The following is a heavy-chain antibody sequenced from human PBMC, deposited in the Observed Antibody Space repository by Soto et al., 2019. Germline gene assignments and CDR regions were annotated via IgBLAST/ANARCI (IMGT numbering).Heavy chain of an antibody. J-gene: IGHJ4*02. CDR1: GFTFSSYW. CDR3: ARDLELAVASFDY. V-gene: IGHV3-7*01. Sequence: EVQLVESGGGLVQPGGSLRLSCAASGFTFSSYWMSWVRQAPGKGLEWVAHIKQNGSEKYYVDSVKGRFTISRDNAKNTLYLQMNSLRAEDTAVYYCARDLELAVASFDYWGQGTLVTVSS. CDR2: IKQNGSEK. D-gene: IGHD6-19*01.